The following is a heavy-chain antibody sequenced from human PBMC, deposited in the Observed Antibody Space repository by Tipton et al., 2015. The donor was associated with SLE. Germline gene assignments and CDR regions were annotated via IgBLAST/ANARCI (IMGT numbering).Heavy chain of an antibody. CDR1: GGSISSGSYY. V-gene: IGHV4-31*03. J-gene: IGHJ5*02. CDR3: ARVYYYTRDWFDP. CDR2: IHNSGST. Sequence: TLSLTCTVSGGSISSGSYYWNWLRQQPGKGLEWIGYIHNSGSTYYNPSLKSRVTISVDTSKNQFSLKLSSVTAADTAVYYCARVYYYTRDWFDPWGQGTQVTVSS. D-gene: IGHD3-10*01.